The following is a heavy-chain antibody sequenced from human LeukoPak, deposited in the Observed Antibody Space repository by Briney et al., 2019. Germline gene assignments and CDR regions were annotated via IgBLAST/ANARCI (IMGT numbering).Heavy chain of an antibody. Sequence: GGSLRLSCAASGFTFTDYYMSWIRQAPGKGLECISYITVSGGVTYYADSVKGRFTVSRDSAKNSQSLHMDSLRVEDTAVYYCARGIGSSSILDFWGQGTLVTVSS. CDR2: ITVSGGVT. CDR1: GFTFTDYY. CDR3: ARGIGSSSILDF. J-gene: IGHJ4*02. D-gene: IGHD6-6*01. V-gene: IGHV3-11*01.